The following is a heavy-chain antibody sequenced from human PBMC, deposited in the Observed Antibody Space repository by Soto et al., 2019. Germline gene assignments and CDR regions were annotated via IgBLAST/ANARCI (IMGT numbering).Heavy chain of an antibody. Sequence: EVQLVESGGDLVQPGGSLRLSCAASGFTFGSYWMHWVRQAPGKGLVWVSRINSDGRTTNYGDSVEGRFTISRDNAESTLYLQMTSRRAEETAVYYCSRAGWYRFDYWGQRTLLTVSS. CDR1: GFTFGSYW. D-gene: IGHD2-15*01. V-gene: IGHV3-74*01. CDR3: SRAGWYRFDY. CDR2: INSDGRTT. J-gene: IGHJ4*02.